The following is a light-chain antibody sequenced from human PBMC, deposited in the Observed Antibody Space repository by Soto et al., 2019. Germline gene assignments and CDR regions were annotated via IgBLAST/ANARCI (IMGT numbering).Light chain of an antibody. CDR3: QQSYSTPRT. V-gene: IGKV1-39*01. CDR2: AAS. Sequence: DIQITKSPSSLSASVGDRVTITCRASQSISSYLNWYQQKPGKAPKLLIYAASSLQSGVPSRFSGSGSGTDFTLTTSSLQSEDFATYYCQQSYSTPRTFGRGTKVDIK. CDR1: QSISSY. J-gene: IGKJ3*01.